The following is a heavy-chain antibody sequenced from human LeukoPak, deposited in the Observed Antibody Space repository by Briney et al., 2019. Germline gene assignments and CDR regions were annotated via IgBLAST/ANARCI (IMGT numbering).Heavy chain of an antibody. J-gene: IGHJ4*02. D-gene: IGHD2/OR15-2a*01. V-gene: IGHV3-33*06. CDR1: GFTFRSYG. Sequence: GRSLRLSCDASGFTFRSYGMHWVRQAPGKGLEWVSVIWSDGNAKYYAGSVEGRFNISRDNSKNTLFLQMASLRVEDTAVYFCAKQRRFREYFFDYWGQGTLVTVSS. CDR3: AKQRRFREYFFDY. CDR2: IWSDGNAK.